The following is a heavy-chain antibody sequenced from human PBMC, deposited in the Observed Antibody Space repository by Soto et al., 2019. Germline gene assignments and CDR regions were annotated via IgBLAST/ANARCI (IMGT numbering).Heavy chain of an antibody. V-gene: IGHV1-18*01. CDR1: GYTFTSYG. D-gene: IGHD3-3*01. J-gene: IGHJ4*02. Sequence: GSVKVSCKASGYTFTSYGISWVRQAPGQGLERMGWISAYNGNTNYAQKHQGRVTMTTDTSTSTAYMELRSLRSDDTAVFFCSRGPDFWSATGEANFDYWGQGTLVTVSS. CDR3: SRGPDFWSATGEANFDY. CDR2: ISAYNGNT.